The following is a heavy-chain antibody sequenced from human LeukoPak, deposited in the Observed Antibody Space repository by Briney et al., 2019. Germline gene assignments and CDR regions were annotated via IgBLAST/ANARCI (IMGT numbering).Heavy chain of an antibody. Sequence: PSETLSLTCTVSGGSISTYYWSWIRQPPGKGLEWIGYIYYSGSTNYNPSLKSRVTISVDTSKNQFSLKLSSVTAADTAVYYCARRAANTATFDYWGQGTLVTVSS. CDR1: GGSISTYY. CDR2: IYYSGST. D-gene: IGHD6-25*01. CDR3: ARRAANTATFDY. J-gene: IGHJ4*02. V-gene: IGHV4-59*01.